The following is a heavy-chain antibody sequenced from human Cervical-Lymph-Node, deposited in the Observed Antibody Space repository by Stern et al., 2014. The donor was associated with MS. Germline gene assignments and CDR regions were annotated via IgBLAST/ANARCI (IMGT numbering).Heavy chain of an antibody. D-gene: IGHD3-10*01. CDR2: IYYSGDT. CDR3: ARGHSFSFGRPDY. V-gene: IGHV4-59*01. J-gene: IGHJ4*02. Sequence: QVQLQESGPGLVKSSETLSLTCTVSGGSISSYYWSWIRQPPGKGLEWIGYIYYSGDTKYNPSLKSRVTISVDTSKNQFSLKLSSVTAADTAVYYCARGHSFSFGRPDYWGQGTLVTVSS. CDR1: GGSISSYY.